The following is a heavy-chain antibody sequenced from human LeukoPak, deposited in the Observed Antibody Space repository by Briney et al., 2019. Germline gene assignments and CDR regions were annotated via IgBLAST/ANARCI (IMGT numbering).Heavy chain of an antibody. CDR2: IRYDGSNK. J-gene: IGHJ4*02. V-gene: IGHV3-30*02. Sequence: GGSLRLSCAASGFTFSSYGMHWVRQAPGKGLEWVAFIRYDGSNKYYADSVKGRFTISRDNSKNTLYLQMGSLRAEDMAVYYCARAGNYYGSGGFDYRGQGTLVTVSS. D-gene: IGHD3-10*01. CDR1: GFTFSSYG. CDR3: ARAGNYYGSGGFDY.